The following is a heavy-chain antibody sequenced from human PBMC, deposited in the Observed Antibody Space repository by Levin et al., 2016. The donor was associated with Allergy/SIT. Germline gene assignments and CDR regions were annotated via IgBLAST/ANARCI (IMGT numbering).Heavy chain of an antibody. CDR1: GGSISSYY. D-gene: IGHD3-10*01. CDR2: IYYSGST. Sequence: SETLSLTCTVSGGSISSYYWSWIRQPPGKGLEWIGYIYYSGSTNYNPSLKSRVTISVDTSKNQFSLKLSSVTAADTAVYYCARRRIKGLRGGMDVWGQGTTVTVSS. J-gene: IGHJ6*02. CDR3: ARRRIKGLRGGMDV. V-gene: IGHV4-59*08.